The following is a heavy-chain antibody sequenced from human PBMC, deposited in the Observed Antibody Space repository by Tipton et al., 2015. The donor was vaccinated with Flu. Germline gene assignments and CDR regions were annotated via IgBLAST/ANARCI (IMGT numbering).Heavy chain of an antibody. CDR1: GGSISSYY. V-gene: IGHV4-4*07. D-gene: IGHD3-16*02. J-gene: IGHJ4*02. Sequence: TLSLTCTVSGGSISSYYWSWIRQPAGKGLEWIGRIYTSGSTNYNASLKSRVTTSVDTSKNKFSLKLSSVTVADTAVYYCARDYLLGDLSFFDNWGQGTLVTVSS. CDR3: ARDYLLGDLSFFDN. CDR2: IYTSGST.